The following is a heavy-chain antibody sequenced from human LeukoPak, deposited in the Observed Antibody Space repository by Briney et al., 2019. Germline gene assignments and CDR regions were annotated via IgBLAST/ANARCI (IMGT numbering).Heavy chain of an antibody. Sequence: GGSLRLSCAASGFTFSKDDFHWVRQAPGEGLVWVARLHSNGAFTTYADSVKGRFTISRDTAKNTLYLQMNSLRVEDTAVYYCARFVVVTAGDYWGQGTLVTVSS. D-gene: IGHD2-21*02. CDR2: LHSNGAFT. CDR3: ARFVVVTAGDY. CDR1: GFTFSKDD. J-gene: IGHJ4*01. V-gene: IGHV3-74*01.